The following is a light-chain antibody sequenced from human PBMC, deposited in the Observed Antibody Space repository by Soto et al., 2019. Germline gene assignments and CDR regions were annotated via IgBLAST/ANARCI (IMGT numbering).Light chain of an antibody. Sequence: EIVLMQSPGSLSLSPGQRATLSCRASQSVDSTFFAWYQKKPGQAPRLLIYGASKRDTGVPDRFSGRGSGTDFTPTISRLEPDDLAVYYCQQYMSSVTFAPGPNVEI. CDR2: GAS. CDR3: QQYMSSVT. V-gene: IGKV3-20*01. CDR1: QSVDSTF. J-gene: IGKJ1*01.